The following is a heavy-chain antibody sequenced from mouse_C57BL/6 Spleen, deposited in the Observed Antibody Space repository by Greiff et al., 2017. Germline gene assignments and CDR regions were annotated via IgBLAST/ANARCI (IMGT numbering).Heavy chain of an antibody. V-gene: IGHV1-18*01. CDR2: INPNNGGT. J-gene: IGHJ4*01. D-gene: IGHD2-1*01. CDR3: ARGGNYGAMDY. CDR1: GYTFTDHN. Sequence: EVQLQQSGPELVKPGASVKIPCKASGYTFTDHNMDWVKQSHGKSLEWIGDINPNNGGTFYNQKFKGKATLTVDKSSSTAYMELRSLTSEDTAVYYCARGGNYGAMDYWGKGTSVTVSS.